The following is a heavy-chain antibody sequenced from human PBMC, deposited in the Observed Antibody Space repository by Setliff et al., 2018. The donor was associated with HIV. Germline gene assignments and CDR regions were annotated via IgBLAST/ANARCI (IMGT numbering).Heavy chain of an antibody. CDR2: ISGFNGNT. J-gene: IGHJ2*01. CDR1: GYSFARYG. Sequence: ASVKVSCKASGYSFARYGLSWVRQAPGQGLEWMGWISGFNGNTKYAQSFQDRVAMTTETATSTAYMEMRSLRSDDTGVYYCARGVDGKYRKFFYNWGQGTLVAVSSGESAVQRRSAGGRKVCSCMGEAGGQRLCYWYFDLWGRGTLVTVSS. V-gene: IGHV1-18*01. CDR3: ARGVDGKYRKFFYNWGQGTLVAVSSGESAVQRRSAGGRKVCSCMGEAGGQRLCYWYFDL. D-gene: IGHD1-1*01.